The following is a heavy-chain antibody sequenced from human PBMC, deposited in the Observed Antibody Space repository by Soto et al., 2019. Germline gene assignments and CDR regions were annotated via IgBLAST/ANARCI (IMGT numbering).Heavy chain of an antibody. V-gene: IGHV3-53*01. D-gene: IGHD3-22*01. CDR3: ARKRGSSGYSPDFDY. CDR2: IYSGGST. J-gene: IGHJ4*02. Sequence: EVQLVESGGGLIQPGGPLRLSCAASGFTVSSNYMSWVRQAPGKGLEWVSVIYSGGSTYYADSVKGRFTISRDNSKNTLYLQMNSLRAEDTAVYYCARKRGSSGYSPDFDYWGQGTLVTVSS. CDR1: GFTVSSNY.